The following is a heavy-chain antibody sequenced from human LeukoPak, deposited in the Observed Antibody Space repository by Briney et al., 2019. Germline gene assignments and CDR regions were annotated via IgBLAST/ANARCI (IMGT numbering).Heavy chain of an antibody. Sequence: QAGGSLRLSCAAFGFTFSFAAMTWVRQGPGKGLEWVSLISASGGSTYYADSVKGRFTISRDNSKNTVYLQMNSLRAEDTALYYCAKDIQGANWGQGTLVTVSS. CDR3: AKDIQGAN. J-gene: IGHJ4*02. CDR2: ISASGGST. CDR1: GFTFSFAA. V-gene: IGHV3-23*01. D-gene: IGHD5-18*01.